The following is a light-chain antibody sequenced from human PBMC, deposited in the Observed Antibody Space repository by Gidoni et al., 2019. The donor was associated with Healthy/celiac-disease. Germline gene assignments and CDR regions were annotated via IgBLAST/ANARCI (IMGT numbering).Light chain of an antibody. Sequence: DIQLTQSPSTLSASVGDRVTITCRASQSISSWLAWYQQKPGNAPKLLIYKASSLESGVPSRFSGSGSGTEFTLTISSRQPDDFATYYCQQYNSYSWTFGQGTKVEIK. CDR3: QQYNSYSWT. J-gene: IGKJ1*01. V-gene: IGKV1-5*03. CDR2: KAS. CDR1: QSISSW.